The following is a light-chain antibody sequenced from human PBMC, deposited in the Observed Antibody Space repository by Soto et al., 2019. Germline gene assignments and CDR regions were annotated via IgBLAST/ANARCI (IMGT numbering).Light chain of an antibody. CDR3: QQSFSGPWT. CDR2: AAG. J-gene: IGKJ1*01. CDR1: QDIDTH. V-gene: IGKV1-39*01. Sequence: DLQMTQSPTSLSASIGDTVAIPCRASQDIDTHLNWYQQKPGKAPKLLIYAAGVRQSGVPSRFRGGGSGTDFTLTISSLQPEDYAIYYCQQSFSGPWTFGPGTKVDMK.